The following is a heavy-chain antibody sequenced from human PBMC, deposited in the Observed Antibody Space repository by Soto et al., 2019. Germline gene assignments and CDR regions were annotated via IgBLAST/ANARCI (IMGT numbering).Heavy chain of an antibody. D-gene: IGHD6-6*01. CDR1: GGSLSSGGYY. CDR2: IYYSGST. J-gene: IGHJ6*02. CDR3: AREDYSSSSSFYYGMDV. V-gene: IGHV4-31*01. Sequence: SETLSLTCTVSGGSLSSGGYYWSWIRQHPGKGLEWIGYIYYSGSTYYNPSLKSPVTISVDTSKNQFCLKLSSVTAADTAVYYCAREDYSSSSSFYYGMDVWGQGTTVTVSS.